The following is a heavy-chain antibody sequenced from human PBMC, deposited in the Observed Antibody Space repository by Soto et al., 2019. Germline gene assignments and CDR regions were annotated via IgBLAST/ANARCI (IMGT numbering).Heavy chain of an antibody. CDR1: GYSFTSLD. D-gene: IGHD1-26*01. CDR2: MEPSTGRT. Sequence: QVQLVQSGAEVREPGASVKVSCKASGYSFTSLDINWVRQTAGQGLEWMGWMEPSTGRTGYAQKFQGRVTMTSDTSINTAYMELTTLTYDDTAFYYCARGVSAGVDYWGQGTLVTVSS. CDR3: ARGVSAGVDY. V-gene: IGHV1-8*01. J-gene: IGHJ4*02.